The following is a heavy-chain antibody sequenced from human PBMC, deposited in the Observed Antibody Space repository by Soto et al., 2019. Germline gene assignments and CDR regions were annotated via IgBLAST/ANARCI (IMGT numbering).Heavy chain of an antibody. Sequence: QVQLQESGPGLVKPSETLSLTCTVSSGSISSYYWSWIRQPPGKGLEWIGYIYYSGSTNYNPSLKSRVTISVDTSKNQFSLKLSSVTAADTAVYYCARGSRVLNWFDPWGQGTLVTVSS. CDR2: IYYSGST. D-gene: IGHD2-8*02. CDR3: ARGSRVLNWFDP. J-gene: IGHJ5*02. V-gene: IGHV4-59*01. CDR1: SGSISSYY.